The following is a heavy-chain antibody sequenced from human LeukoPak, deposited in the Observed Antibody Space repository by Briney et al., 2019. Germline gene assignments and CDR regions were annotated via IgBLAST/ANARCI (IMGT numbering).Heavy chain of an antibody. V-gene: IGHV4-34*01. Sequence: SETLSLTCAVYGGSFSGYYWSWIRQPPGKGLEWIGEINHSGSTNYNPSLKSRVTISVDTSKNQFSLKLSSVTAADTAVYYCARMVRGVIYWGQGTLVTVSS. CDR3: ARMVRGVIY. CDR2: INHSGST. D-gene: IGHD3-10*01. CDR1: GGSFSGYY. J-gene: IGHJ4*02.